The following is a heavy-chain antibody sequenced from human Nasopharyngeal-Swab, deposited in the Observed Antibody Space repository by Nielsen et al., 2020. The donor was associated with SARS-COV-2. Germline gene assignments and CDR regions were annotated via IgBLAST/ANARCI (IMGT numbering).Heavy chain of an antibody. CDR3: ARDLSSAYNDRDTFDI. V-gene: IGHV3-7*03. Sequence: GGSLRLSCAASGFTFTTYWMTWVRQAPGKGLEWVANIKEDGSEKNYVDSVKGRFTISRDNAKNSLYLQMNSLRAEDTAVYYCARDLSSAYNDRDTFDIWGQGTVVTVAS. CDR2: IKEDGSEK. D-gene: IGHD3-16*01. J-gene: IGHJ3*02. CDR1: GFTFTTYW.